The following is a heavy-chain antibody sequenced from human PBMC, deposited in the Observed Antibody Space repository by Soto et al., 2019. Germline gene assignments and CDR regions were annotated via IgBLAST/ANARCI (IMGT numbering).Heavy chain of an antibody. V-gene: IGHV4-59*12. D-gene: IGHD3-16*02. CDR1: GGSISSYY. CDR2: IYYSGT. Sequence: SETLSLTCSVSGGSISSYYWSWIRQPPGKGLEWIAYIYYSGTSYNPSLKSRVSISLDTSKNRFSLKLSSVTAADAAVYYCARSGGGVIVRSAFDVWGQGTMVTVSS. J-gene: IGHJ3*01. CDR3: ARSGGGVIVRSAFDV.